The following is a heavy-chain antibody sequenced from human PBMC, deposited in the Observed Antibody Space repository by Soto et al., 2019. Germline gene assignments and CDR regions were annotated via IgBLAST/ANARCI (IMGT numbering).Heavy chain of an antibody. CDR1: GFTFSSYA. CDR3: ARRNSGWYFDH. CDR2: MSGSGDST. J-gene: IGHJ2*01. D-gene: IGHD4-4*01. Sequence: EVQLLESGGGWLQPGGSLRLSCAASGFTFSSYAMNWFRQAPGKWLQWVSVMSGSGDSTYYADSVKGRFTISRDNSKNTLYLQMNSLRAEDTAVYYCARRNSGWYFDHWGRGTLVTVSS. V-gene: IGHV3-23*01.